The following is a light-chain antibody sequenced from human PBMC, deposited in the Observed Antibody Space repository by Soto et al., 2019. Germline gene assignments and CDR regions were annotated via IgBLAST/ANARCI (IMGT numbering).Light chain of an antibody. V-gene: IGLV3-21*02. Sequence: SYELTQPPSVSVAPGQTARITCGGDKIGSKIVHWYRQRPDQAPVAVVFDASDRPSGIPDRISASRSGDTATLTISRVDAGDEADYYCQVWASTDEFFVFGSGTKVTVL. J-gene: IGLJ1*01. CDR2: DAS. CDR1: KIGSKI. CDR3: QVWASTDEFFV.